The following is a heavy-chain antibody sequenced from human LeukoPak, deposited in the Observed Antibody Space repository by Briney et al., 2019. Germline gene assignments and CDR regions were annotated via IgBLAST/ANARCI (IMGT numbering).Heavy chain of an antibody. V-gene: IGHV5-51*01. J-gene: IGHJ4*02. CDR2: IYPGDSDT. D-gene: IGHD6-19*01. CDR3: ARLVAVAGLSWYFDY. Sequence: GESLKISCKGSGYSFTTYWIGWVRQVPGKGLEWMGIIYPGDSDTRYSPSFQGQVTFSADKSITTAYLQWSSLKASDTAMYYCARLVAVAGLSWYFDYWGQGALVTVSS. CDR1: GYSFTTYW.